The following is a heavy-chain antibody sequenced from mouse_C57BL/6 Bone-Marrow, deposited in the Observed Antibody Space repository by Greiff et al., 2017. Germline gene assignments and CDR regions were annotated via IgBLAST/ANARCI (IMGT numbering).Heavy chain of an antibody. Sequence: EVQVVESGAELVRPGASVKLSCTASGFNIKDDYMHWVKQRPEQGLEWIGWIAPENGDTEYASKFQGKATITADTSSNTAYMQLSSLTSEDSAVEYCARDCSNYFYAMDYWGQGTSVTVSS. CDR3: ARDCSNYFYAMDY. V-gene: IGHV14-4*01. J-gene: IGHJ4*01. CDR1: GFNIKDDY. CDR2: IAPENGDT. D-gene: IGHD2-5*01.